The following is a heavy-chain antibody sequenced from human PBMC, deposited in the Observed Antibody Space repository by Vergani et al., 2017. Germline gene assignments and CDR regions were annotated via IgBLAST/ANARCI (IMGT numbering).Heavy chain of an antibody. CDR1: GFPLSNAW. CDR3: ARDGAGTIDFDY. D-gene: IGHD1-26*01. Sequence: EVQLVESGGGLVQPGGSLRLSCAASGFPLSNAWIHWVRQGPGQGLEWVSRVGFDGSDTVYADSVKGRFTISKDSAMNTVHLQMTNVRAEETAVYFCARDGAGTIDFDYWGPGILVTVSS. J-gene: IGHJ4*02. V-gene: IGHV3-74*01. CDR2: VGFDGSDT.